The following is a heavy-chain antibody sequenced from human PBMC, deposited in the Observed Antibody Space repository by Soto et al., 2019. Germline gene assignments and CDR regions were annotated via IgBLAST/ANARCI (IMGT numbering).Heavy chain of an antibody. D-gene: IGHD1-26*01. Sequence: QLQLQESGPGLVKPSETLSLTCTVSGGSMNSYYFSWIRQPPGKGLEWIGYIYYSGSTNYNPSLKSRVTISIDTSKTQFSLKLTSVTAADPAVYFCARGGGSPDYWGQGTLVTVSS. CDR2: IYYSGST. V-gene: IGHV4-59*01. J-gene: IGHJ4*02. CDR3: ARGGGSPDY. CDR1: GGSMNSYY.